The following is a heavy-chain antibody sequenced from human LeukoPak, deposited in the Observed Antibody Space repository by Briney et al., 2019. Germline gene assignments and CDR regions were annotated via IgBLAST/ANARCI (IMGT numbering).Heavy chain of an antibody. CDR1: GGSISSHY. J-gene: IGHJ4*02. Sequence: SETLSLTCTVSGGSISSHYWGWIRQPPGKGLEWIGSIYYSGSTYYNPSLKSRVTISVDTSKNQFSLKLSSVTAADTAVYYCARDTPQYSSSSGVIDYWGQGTLVTVSS. V-gene: IGHV4-39*07. CDR2: IYYSGST. D-gene: IGHD6-6*01. CDR3: ARDTPQYSSSSGVIDY.